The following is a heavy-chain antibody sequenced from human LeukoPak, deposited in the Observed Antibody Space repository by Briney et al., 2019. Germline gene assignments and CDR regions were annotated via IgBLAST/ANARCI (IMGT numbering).Heavy chain of an antibody. CDR1: GFTFSSYG. CDR3: AIPSCSSTSCYEGPFWFQH. V-gene: IGHV3-30*02. CDR2: MRYDGSNK. Sequence: GGSLRLSCAASGFTFSSYGIHWVRQAPGKGLEWVAFMRYDGSNKYYADSVKGRFTISRDNSKNTLYLQMNSLRAEDTAVYYCAIPSCSSTSCYEGPFWFQHWGQGTLVTVSS. J-gene: IGHJ1*01. D-gene: IGHD2-2*01.